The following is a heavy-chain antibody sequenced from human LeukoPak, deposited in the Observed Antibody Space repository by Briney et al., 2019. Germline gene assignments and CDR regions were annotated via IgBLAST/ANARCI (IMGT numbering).Heavy chain of an antibody. CDR3: AGGVGIAAAGNRGENDYYYYYGMDV. CDR1: GGSISNYY. CDR2: ISYSGNT. V-gene: IGHV4-59*01. J-gene: IGHJ6*02. D-gene: IGHD6-13*01. Sequence: SSETLSLTCTVSGGSISNYYWSWIRQPPGKELEWIGYISYSGNTDSNPSLKSRVTISVDTSKNQFSLKLSSVTAADTAVYYCAGGVGIAAAGNRGENDYYYYYGMDVWGQGTTVTVSS.